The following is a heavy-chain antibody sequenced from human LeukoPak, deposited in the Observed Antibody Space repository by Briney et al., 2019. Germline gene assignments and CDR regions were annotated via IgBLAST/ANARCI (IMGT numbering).Heavy chain of an antibody. Sequence: GGSLRLSCAASGFTFSSYAMSWVRQGPGEGLEWVSGISASGGSSWYADSVKGRFTISRDYSKNTLYLQMSSLRAEDTAVYYCAKGRRHTVVVVAFHYWGQGTLVTVSS. V-gene: IGHV3-23*01. D-gene: IGHD2-15*01. CDR3: AKGRRHTVVVVAFHY. CDR1: GFTFSSYA. J-gene: IGHJ4*02. CDR2: ISASGGSS.